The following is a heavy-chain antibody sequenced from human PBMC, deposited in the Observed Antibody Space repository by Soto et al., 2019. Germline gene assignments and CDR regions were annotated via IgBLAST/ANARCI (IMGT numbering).Heavy chain of an antibody. CDR1: GYDFTTYG. CDR2: ISAHNGNT. Sequence: QVHLVQSGTEEKKPGASVTVSCKGSGYDFTTYGITWVRQAPGQGLEWMAWISAHNGNTDYAQKLQGRVTVTRDRSTSTAYMELRTLRSDVTDVYNGARGRYGDYWGQGALVTVSS. V-gene: IGHV1-18*01. J-gene: IGHJ4*02. CDR3: ARGRYGDY. D-gene: IGHD1-1*01.